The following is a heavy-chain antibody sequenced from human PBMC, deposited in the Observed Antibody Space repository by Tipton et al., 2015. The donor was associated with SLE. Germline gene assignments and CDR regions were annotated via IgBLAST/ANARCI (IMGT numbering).Heavy chain of an antibody. CDR3: AREPWAAAGLRDNWFDP. J-gene: IGHJ5*02. CDR1: GFTFSSYS. CDR2: ISSSSSYI. V-gene: IGHV3-21*01. Sequence: SLRLSCAASGFTFSSYSMNWVRQAPGKGLEWASSISSSSSYIYYADSVKGRFTISRDNAKNSLYLQMNSLRAEDTAVYYCAREPWAAAGLRDNWFDPWGQGTLVTVSS. D-gene: IGHD6-13*01.